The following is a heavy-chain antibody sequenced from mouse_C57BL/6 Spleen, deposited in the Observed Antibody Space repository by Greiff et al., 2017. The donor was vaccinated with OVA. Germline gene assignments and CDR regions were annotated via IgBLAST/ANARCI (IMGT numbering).Heavy chain of an antibody. D-gene: IGHD2-2*01. CDR2: ISYDGSN. V-gene: IGHV3-6*01. J-gene: IGHJ4*01. CDR1: GYSITSGYY. Sequence: ESGPGLVKPSQSLSLTCSVTGYSITSGYYWNWIRQFPGNKLEWMGYISYDGSNNYNPTLKNRISITRDTSKNKFYLKLNSVTTEDTATYYCARDGYDDAMDYGGQGTSVTVSA. CDR3: ARDGYDDAMDY.